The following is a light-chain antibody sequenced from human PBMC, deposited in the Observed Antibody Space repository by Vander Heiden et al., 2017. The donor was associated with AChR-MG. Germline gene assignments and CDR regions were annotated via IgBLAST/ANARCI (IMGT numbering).Light chain of an antibody. J-gene: IGKJ2*01. CDR2: LAS. V-gene: IGKV2-28*01. CDR1: QRLLYSDGCNY. CDR3: MHTIRAPLT. Sequence: VRTQSPHPPPVTPVVPATISCRCSQRLLYSDGCNYLDWYLQKPGQSPQILIYLASSRAAGVPNWFSGSGSGTVFTLKISRVDAEVVVVYYCMHTIRAPLTFGQGTKLEI.